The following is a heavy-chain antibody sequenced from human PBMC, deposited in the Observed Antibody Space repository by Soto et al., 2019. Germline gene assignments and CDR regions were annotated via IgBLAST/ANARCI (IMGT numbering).Heavy chain of an antibody. CDR3: AKEGGSSSSPPDY. V-gene: IGHV3-30*18. J-gene: IGHJ4*02. Sequence: QVQLVEAGGGVVQPGRSLRLSCAASGFTFSNYGMHWVRQAPGKGLEWVAVISYDGSNKNYVDSVKGRFTISRDNSKNTRCLQMNSLRAEDTAGYYCAKEGGSSSSPPDYLGQGTLVTVSS. D-gene: IGHD6-6*01. CDR1: GFTFSNYG. CDR2: ISYDGSNK.